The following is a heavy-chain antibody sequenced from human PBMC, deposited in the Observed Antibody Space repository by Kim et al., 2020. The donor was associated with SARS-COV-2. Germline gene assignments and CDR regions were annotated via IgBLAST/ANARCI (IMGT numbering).Heavy chain of an antibody. D-gene: IGHD3-22*01. J-gene: IGHJ5*02. Sequence: SETLSLTCTVSGGSISSSSYYWGWIRQPPGKGLEWIGSIYYSGSTYYNPSLKSRVTISVDTSKNQFSLKLSSVTAADTAVYYCAREGEAMIVVVISHNWFDPWGQGTLVTVSS. V-gene: IGHV4-39*07. CDR1: GGSISSSSYY. CDR2: IYYSGST. CDR3: AREGEAMIVVVISHNWFDP.